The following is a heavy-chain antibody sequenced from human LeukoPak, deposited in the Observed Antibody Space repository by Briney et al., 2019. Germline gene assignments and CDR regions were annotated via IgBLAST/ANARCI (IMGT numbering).Heavy chain of an antibody. J-gene: IGHJ6*03. CDR1: GGSFSGYY. CDR3: ARGPLRRGESSGWYGNYYYYYMDV. V-gene: IGHV4-34*01. CDR2: INHSGST. Sequence: PSETLSLTCAVYGGSFSGYYWSWIRQPPGKGLEWIGEINHSGSTNYNPSPKSRVTISVDTSKNQFSLKLSSVTAADTAVYYCARGPLRRGESSGWYGNYYYYYMDVWGKGTTVTVSS. D-gene: IGHD6-19*01.